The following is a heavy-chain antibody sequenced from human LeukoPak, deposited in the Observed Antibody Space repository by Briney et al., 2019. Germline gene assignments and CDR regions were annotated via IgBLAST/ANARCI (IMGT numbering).Heavy chain of an antibody. D-gene: IGHD3-3*01. J-gene: IGHJ4*02. CDR2: TNRDGSGT. V-gene: IGHV3-74*01. Sequence: GGSLRLSCAASGFTFCRYWMHGVRRAPGEGPVWVARTNRDGSGTAYADSVKGRFTISKDNAKNTLYLQMNSLRAEDTAVYYCARDSVEWYIFDYWGQGTLVTVSS. CDR1: GFTFCRYW. CDR3: ARDSVEWYIFDY.